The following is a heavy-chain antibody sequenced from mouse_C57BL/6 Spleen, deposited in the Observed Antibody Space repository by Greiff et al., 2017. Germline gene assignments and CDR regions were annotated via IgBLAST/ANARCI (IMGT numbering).Heavy chain of an antibody. J-gene: IGHJ2*01. V-gene: IGHV5-9*01. CDR1: GFTFSSYT. CDR3: ARIAYYSKFFDY. D-gene: IGHD2-5*01. CDR2: ISGGGGNT. Sequence: EVKLVESGGGLVKPGGSLKLSCAASGFTFSSYTMSWVRQTPEKRLEWVATISGGGGNTYYPDSVKGRFTISRDNAKNTLYLQMSSLRSEDTALYYCARIAYYSKFFDYWGQGTTLTVSS.